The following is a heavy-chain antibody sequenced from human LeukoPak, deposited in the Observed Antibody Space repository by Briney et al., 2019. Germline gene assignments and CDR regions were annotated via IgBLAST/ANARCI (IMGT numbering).Heavy chain of an antibody. V-gene: IGHV1-3*01. Sequence: ASVKVSCKASGYTFTSYAMHWVRQAPGQRLEWMGWINAGNGNTKYSRKFQGRVTITRDTSASTAYMELSSLRSEDTAVYYCARDQRRFGELSFVHWGQGTLVTVSS. CDR3: ARDQRRFGELSFVH. D-gene: IGHD3-10*01. CDR1: GYTFTSYA. J-gene: IGHJ4*02. CDR2: INAGNGNT.